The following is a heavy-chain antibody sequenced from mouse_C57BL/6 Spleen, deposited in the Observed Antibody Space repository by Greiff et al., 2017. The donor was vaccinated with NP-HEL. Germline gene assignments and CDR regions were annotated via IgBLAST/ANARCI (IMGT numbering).Heavy chain of an antibody. V-gene: IGHV1-22*01. CDR1: GYTFTDYN. CDR2: INPYNGGT. Sequence: EVMLVESGPELVKPGASVKMSCKASGYTFTDYNMHWVKQSHGKSLEWIGYINPYNGGTSYNQKFQGKATLTVNKSSSTAYMELRSLTSEDSAVYYCARDYEGYFDVWGTGTTVTVSA. CDR3: ARDYEGYFDV. J-gene: IGHJ1*03. D-gene: IGHD2-4*01.